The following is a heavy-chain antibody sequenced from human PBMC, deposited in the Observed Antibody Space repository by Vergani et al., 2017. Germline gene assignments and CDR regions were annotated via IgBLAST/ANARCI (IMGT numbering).Heavy chain of an antibody. CDR1: GFTLSSHA. D-gene: IGHD6-13*01. V-gene: IGHV3-33*06. CDR2: IWYDGSKE. J-gene: IGHJ4*02. CDR3: ANIAAPGPRGRGTGN. Sequence: QVQLEESGGGVVQPGRSLRLSCAGSGFTLSSHAMHWVRQAPGKGLEWVAFIWYDGSKEYYADSVKGRFTISRDNSKNTLYLQMNNLRAADTAVYYCANIAAPGPRGRGTGNWGQRTLVTVSS.